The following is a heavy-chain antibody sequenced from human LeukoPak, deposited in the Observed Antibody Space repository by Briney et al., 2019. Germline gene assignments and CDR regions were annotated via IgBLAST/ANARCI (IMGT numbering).Heavy chain of an antibody. D-gene: IGHD6-13*01. CDR3: AKQTTLRACFLVLYPIFDY. CDR1: RFTFSSYA. V-gene: IGHV3-23*01. Sequence: PGGSLRLSCAASRFTFSSYAMSWGRQAPGKGLEWVSAISGSGGSTYYADSVKGRFTISRDNSKNTLFLQMNSLRAEDTAVYYCAKQTTLRACFLVLYPIFDYWGQGTLVTVSS. J-gene: IGHJ4*02. CDR2: ISGSGGST.